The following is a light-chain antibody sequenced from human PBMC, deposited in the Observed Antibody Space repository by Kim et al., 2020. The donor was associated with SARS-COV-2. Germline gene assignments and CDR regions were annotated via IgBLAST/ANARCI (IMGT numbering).Light chain of an antibody. J-gene: IGLJ1*01. CDR1: SSDVGGYNY. Sequence: SITLSCTGTSSDVGGYNYVSWYQQHPGKAPQLMIYDVSNRPSGVSNRFSGSNSGNTASLTISGLQAEDEADYYCSSYTSSSTPYVFGTGTKVTVL. CDR3: SSYTSSSTPYV. CDR2: DVS. V-gene: IGLV2-14*03.